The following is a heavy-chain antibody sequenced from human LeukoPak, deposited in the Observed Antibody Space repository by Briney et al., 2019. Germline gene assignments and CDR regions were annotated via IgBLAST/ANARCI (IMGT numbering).Heavy chain of an antibody. D-gene: IGHD3-9*01. CDR1: GFTFNSYA. V-gene: IGHV3-23*01. Sequence: GGSLRLSCAASGFTFNSYAMTWVRQAPGKGLEWVSHVSGSGGIIYYADSVKGRFTIFRDNSKNTLYLQMNSLRAEDTAVYYCAKDYYDILTGYTDYWGQGTLVTVSS. J-gene: IGHJ4*02. CDR2: VSGSGGII. CDR3: AKDYYDILTGYTDY.